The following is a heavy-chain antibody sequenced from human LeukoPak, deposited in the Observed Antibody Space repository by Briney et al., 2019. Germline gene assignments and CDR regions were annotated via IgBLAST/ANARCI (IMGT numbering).Heavy chain of an antibody. CDR3: ARQGYCTSTTNCSNAFDI. J-gene: IGHJ3*02. Sequence: SETLSLTCAVYGGSFSGYYWSWIRQPPGEGLECIGEIHHSGSTNYNPSLKSRVTISVDTSKNQFSLRLSSVTAADTAVYYCARQGYCTSTTNCSNAFDIWGQGTMVTVSS. CDR2: IHHSGST. D-gene: IGHD2-2*01. CDR1: GGSFSGYY. V-gene: IGHV4-34*01.